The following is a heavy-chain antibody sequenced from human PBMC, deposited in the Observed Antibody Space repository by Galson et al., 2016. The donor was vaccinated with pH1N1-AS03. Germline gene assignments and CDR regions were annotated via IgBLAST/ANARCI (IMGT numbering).Heavy chain of an antibody. Sequence: SVKVSCKASGGTISNLAISWVRQAPGQGLEWVGGIIPIFNAPIYAQKFQNRVTITADESTYTAYMELSSLTSDDTAVFYCVGRFCHAHGCSSFNYYYYGLHVWGQGTSVTVSS. J-gene: IGHJ6*02. CDR3: VGRFCHAHGCSSFNYYYYGLHV. CDR1: GGTISNLA. V-gene: IGHV1-69*13. D-gene: IGHD2-15*01. CDR2: IIPIFNAP.